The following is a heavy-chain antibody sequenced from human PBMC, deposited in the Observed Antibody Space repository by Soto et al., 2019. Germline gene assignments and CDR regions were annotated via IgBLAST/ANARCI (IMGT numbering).Heavy chain of an antibody. D-gene: IGHD3-22*01. CDR1: GYTFTSYG. CDR2: ISAYNGNT. Sequence: GASVKVSCKASGYTFTSYGISWVRQAPGQGLEWMGWISAYNGNTNYAQKLQGRVTMTTDTSTSTAYMELRSLRSDDTAVYYCARDLLPYYYDSSGYSNWFDPWGQGTLVTVFS. J-gene: IGHJ5*02. V-gene: IGHV1-18*04. CDR3: ARDLLPYYYDSSGYSNWFDP.